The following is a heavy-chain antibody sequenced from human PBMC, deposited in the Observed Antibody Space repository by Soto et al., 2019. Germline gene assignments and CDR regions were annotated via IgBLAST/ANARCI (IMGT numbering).Heavy chain of an antibody. CDR1: GGSISSSSYY. CDR3: ARLGRDTAMVRYYFDY. CDR2: IYYSGST. J-gene: IGHJ4*02. V-gene: IGHV4-39*01. Sequence: PSETLSLTCTVSGGSISSSSYYWGWIRQPPGKGLEWIGSIYYSGSTYYNPSLKSRVTISVDTSKNQFSLKLSSVTAADTAVYYCARLGRDTAMVRYYFDYCGQGTLVTVYS. D-gene: IGHD5-18*01.